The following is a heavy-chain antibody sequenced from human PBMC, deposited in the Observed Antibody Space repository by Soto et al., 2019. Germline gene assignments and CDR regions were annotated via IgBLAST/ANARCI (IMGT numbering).Heavy chain of an antibody. CDR2: IYHSGST. CDR1: GVSINSANW. CDR3: ARYCGGGSCYLGAFDI. J-gene: IGHJ3*02. D-gene: IGHD2-15*01. V-gene: IGHV4-4*02. Sequence: QMQLQESGPGLVKPSGTLSLTCTVSGVSINSANWWTWVRQSPGKGLEWIGEIYHSGSTNFNQSLKIRVTISVDNSKNQFYLELTSVTAADTAVYYCARYCGGGSCYLGAFDIWGQGTMVTVSS.